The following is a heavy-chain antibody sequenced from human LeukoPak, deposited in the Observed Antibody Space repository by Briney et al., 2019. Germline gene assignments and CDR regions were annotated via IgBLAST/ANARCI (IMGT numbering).Heavy chain of an antibody. D-gene: IGHD6-19*01. J-gene: IGHJ4*02. CDR1: GFTFSSYG. V-gene: IGHV3-30*18. CDR3: AKDRGGWFHFDY. CDR2: ISYDGSNK. Sequence: GGSLRLSCAASGFTFSSYGMHWVRQAPGKGLEWVAVISYDGSNKYYADSVKGRFTISRDNAKNSLYLQMNSLRAEDTALYYCAKDRGGWFHFDYWGQGTLVTVSS.